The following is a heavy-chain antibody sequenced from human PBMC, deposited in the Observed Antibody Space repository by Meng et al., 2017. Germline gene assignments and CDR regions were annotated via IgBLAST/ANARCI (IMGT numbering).Heavy chain of an antibody. V-gene: IGHV4-34*01. Sequence: QVQLQQWGAGLLKPSEPLSLTWAVYGGSFSGYYWSWIRQPPGKGLEWIGEINHSGSTNYNPSLKSRVTISVDTSKNQFSLKLSSVTAADTAVYYCARGRYFDWLSYRYYFDYWGQGTLVTVSS. D-gene: IGHD3-9*01. J-gene: IGHJ4*02. CDR1: GGSFSGYY. CDR2: INHSGST. CDR3: ARGRYFDWLSYRYYFDY.